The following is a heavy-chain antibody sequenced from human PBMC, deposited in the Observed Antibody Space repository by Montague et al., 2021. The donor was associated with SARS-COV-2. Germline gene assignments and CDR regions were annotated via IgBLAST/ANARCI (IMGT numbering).Heavy chain of an antibody. D-gene: IGHD6-13*01. J-gene: IGHJ6*02. Sequence: SETLSLTCTVSGDSINTYYWNWIREPPGKGLEWLGSIFYTGSTNYNPSXXSRVTISLDTSKNQFFLKVTSVTAADTAVYYCARQAAGSCFYYGVDVWGQGTTVTVSS. CDR3: ARQAAGSCFYYGVDV. CDR2: IFYTGST. CDR1: GDSINTYY. V-gene: IGHV4-59*12.